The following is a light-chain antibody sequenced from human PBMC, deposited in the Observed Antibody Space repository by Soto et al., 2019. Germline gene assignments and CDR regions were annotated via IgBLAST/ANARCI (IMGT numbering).Light chain of an antibody. J-gene: IGLJ3*02. CDR2: GHT. CDR3: QSYDDSLNGVV. V-gene: IGLV1-40*01. CDR1: SSNIGAGYD. Sequence: QSVLTQPPSVSGAPGQGVTIPCTGNSSNIGAGYDVNWYRQLPGTAPKLLIYGHTIRPSGVPDRFSASKSGTSASLAITGLQAEDEADYYCQSYDDSLNGVVFGAGTQLTVL.